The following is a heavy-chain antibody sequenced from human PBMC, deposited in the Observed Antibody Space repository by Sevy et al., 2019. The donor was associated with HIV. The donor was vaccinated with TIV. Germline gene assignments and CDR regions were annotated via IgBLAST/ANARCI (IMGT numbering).Heavy chain of an antibody. CDR2: ISYDGSKK. Sequence: GESLKISCAASGFTFSSYALLWVRQAPGKGLEWVSLISYDGSKKYYSDSVKGRFAISRDESKTTLFLQMNSLGTEDTAIYYCARVGVSYCTDDCYHRFDYWGRGTLVTVSS. V-gene: IGHV3-30*09. D-gene: IGHD2-21*02. CDR3: ARVGVSYCTDDCYHRFDY. CDR1: GFTFSSYA. J-gene: IGHJ4*02.